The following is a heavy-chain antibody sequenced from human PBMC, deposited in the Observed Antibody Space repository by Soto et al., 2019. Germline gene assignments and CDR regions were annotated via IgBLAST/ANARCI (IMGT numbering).Heavy chain of an antibody. CDR2: MNPNSGNT. J-gene: IGHJ5*02. V-gene: IGHV1-8*01. D-gene: IGHD3-3*01. CDR1: GYTFTSYD. Sequence: QVQLVQSGAEVKKPGASVKVSCKASGYTFTSYDINWVRQATGQGLEWMGWMNPNSGNTGYAQKFQGRVTMTRNTARSTAYMELSSLRSEDTAVYYCAKRLTYYDFWSGYYKQYNWFDPWGQGTLVTVSS. CDR3: AKRLTYYDFWSGYYKQYNWFDP.